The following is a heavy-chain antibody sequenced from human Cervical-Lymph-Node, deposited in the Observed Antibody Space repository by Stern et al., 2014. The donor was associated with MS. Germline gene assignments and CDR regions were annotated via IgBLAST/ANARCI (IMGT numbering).Heavy chain of an antibody. CDR3: ARDDPDRTANYYAMDV. V-gene: IGHV1-69*09. CDR1: GDTFNSYS. J-gene: IGHJ6*02. CDR2: IIPVLGRP. Sequence: VQLVESGAEVKKPGSSVKVSCKGSGDTFNSYSINWVRQAPGQRLEWMGRIIPVLGRPKYGQKFQGRVTISADKSTSTVNMEVSSLRSEDTAVYYCARDDPDRTANYYAMDVWGQGTTVIVSS. D-gene: IGHD1-14*01.